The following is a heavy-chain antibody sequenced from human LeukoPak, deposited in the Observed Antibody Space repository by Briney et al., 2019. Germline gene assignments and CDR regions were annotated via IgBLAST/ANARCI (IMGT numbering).Heavy chain of an antibody. Sequence: SETLSLTCTVSGDSFSSVTDYWAWIRQPPGKGLEWIASGDYSGGTYYNPSLESRVAISADMSKNQFSLKLSSVTAADTAVYYCARDGRYNWNDGGSPAHDAFDIWGQGTMVTVSS. V-gene: IGHV4-39*07. CDR1: GDSFSSVTDY. J-gene: IGHJ3*02. CDR2: GDYSGGT. CDR3: ARDGRYNWNDGGSPAHDAFDI. D-gene: IGHD1-1*01.